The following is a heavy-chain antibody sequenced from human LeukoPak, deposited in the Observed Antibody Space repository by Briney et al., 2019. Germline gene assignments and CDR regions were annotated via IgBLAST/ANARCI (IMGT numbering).Heavy chain of an antibody. Sequence: GGSLRLSCAASGFTFSSYWMNWVRQAPGKGLEWVSYISSSSAIYYADSVKGRFTISRDNAKNSLYLQMNSLRAEDTAVYYCAKVSSSSWYYAFDIWGQGTMVTVSS. V-gene: IGHV3-48*04. D-gene: IGHD6-13*01. CDR1: GFTFSSYW. J-gene: IGHJ3*02. CDR3: AKVSSSSWYYAFDI. CDR2: ISSSSAI.